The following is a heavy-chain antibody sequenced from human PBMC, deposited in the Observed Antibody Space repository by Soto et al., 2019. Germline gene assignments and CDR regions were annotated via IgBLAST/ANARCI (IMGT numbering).Heavy chain of an antibody. CDR3: ARDASPPYSSGWWYDY. CDR2: IWYDGSNK. J-gene: IGHJ4*02. CDR1: GFTFSSYG. Sequence: GGSLRLSCAASGFTFSSYGMHWVRQAPGKGLEWVAVIWYDGSNKYYADSVKGRFTISRDNSKNTLYLQMNSLRAEDTAVYYCARDASPPYSSGWWYDYWGQGTLVTVSS. D-gene: IGHD6-19*01. V-gene: IGHV3-33*01.